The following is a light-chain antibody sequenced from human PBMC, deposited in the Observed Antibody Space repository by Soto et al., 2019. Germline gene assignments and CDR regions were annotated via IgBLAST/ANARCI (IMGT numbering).Light chain of an antibody. V-gene: IGKV3-15*01. CDR1: QSVSSN. CDR2: GAS. J-gene: IGKJ1*01. CDR3: QQYNNWPLT. Sequence: ISQVAATLYMSTGERATLSCRASQSVSSNLAWYQQKPGQAPRLLIYGASTRATGIPARFSGSGSGTEFTLTISSLQSEDFAVYYCQQYNNWPLTFGQGTKVDIK.